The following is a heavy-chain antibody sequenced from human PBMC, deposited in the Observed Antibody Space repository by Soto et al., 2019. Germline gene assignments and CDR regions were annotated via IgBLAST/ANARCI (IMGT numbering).Heavy chain of an antibody. Sequence: VRLPGTAAGFTFGYYAISWFRQAPGKGLEWVGFIRSKAYGGTTEYAASVKGRFTISRDDSKSIAYLQMNSLKTEDTAVYYCTRILVQLWLPYYWGQGTLVTVSS. V-gene: IGHV3-49*03. D-gene: IGHD5-18*01. CDR3: TRILVQLWLPYY. CDR1: GFTFGYYA. CDR2: IRSKAYGGTT. J-gene: IGHJ4*02.